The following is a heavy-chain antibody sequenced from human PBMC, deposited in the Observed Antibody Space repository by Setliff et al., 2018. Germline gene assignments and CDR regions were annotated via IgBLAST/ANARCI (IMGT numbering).Heavy chain of an antibody. D-gene: IGHD6-13*01. J-gene: IGHJ6*03. V-gene: IGHV4-4*07. CDR1: GGSISSYY. CDR3: ARAGGGSSFTAYYYYYYMDV. Sequence: PPETLSLTCTVSGGSISSYYWSWIRQPAGKGLEWIGRIYTSGSTNYNPSLKSRVTMSVDTSKNQFSLKLSSVTAADTAVYYCARAGGGSSFTAYYYYYYMDVWGKGTTVTVSS. CDR2: IYTSGST.